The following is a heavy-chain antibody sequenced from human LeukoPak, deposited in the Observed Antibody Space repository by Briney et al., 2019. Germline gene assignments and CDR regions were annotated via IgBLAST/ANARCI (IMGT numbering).Heavy chain of an antibody. CDR3: ARYLNLGYCSSTSCLIEYYYYGMDV. Sequence: GASVKVSCKASGYTFTSYGISWVRQAPGQGLEWMGWISAYNGNTNYAQKLQGRVTMTTDTSTSTAYMELRSLRSDDTAVYYCARYLNLGYCSSTSCLIEYYYYGMDVWGQGTTVTVSS. CDR2: ISAYNGNT. V-gene: IGHV1-18*01. J-gene: IGHJ6*02. CDR1: GYTFTSYG. D-gene: IGHD2-2*01.